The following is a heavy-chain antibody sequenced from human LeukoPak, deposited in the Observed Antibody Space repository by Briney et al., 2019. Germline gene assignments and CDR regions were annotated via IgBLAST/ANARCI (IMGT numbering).Heavy chain of an antibody. CDR2: IKHDGSEK. CDR1: GFIFTNYF. J-gene: IGHJ5*02. CDR3: ARDSYQDYYGRFDP. Sequence: GGSLRLSCAASGFIFTNYFMSWVRQAPGKGLEWVASIKHDGSEKYYVDSVRGRFTISRDNTMNSLYLQMNGLTAEDTAMYYCARDSYQDYYGRFDPWGQGTLVTVSA. D-gene: IGHD3-10*01. V-gene: IGHV3-7*01.